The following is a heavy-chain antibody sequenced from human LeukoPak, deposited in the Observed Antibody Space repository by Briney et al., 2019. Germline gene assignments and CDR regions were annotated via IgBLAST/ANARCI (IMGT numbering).Heavy chain of an antibody. V-gene: IGHV3-21*01. J-gene: IGHJ4*02. Sequence: GGSLRLSCAASGFTFSSYSMNWARQAPGKGLEWVSSISSSSSYIYYADSVKGRFTISRDNAKNSLYLQMNSLRAEDTAVYYCVLSGSYRFDYWGQGTLVTVSS. CDR1: GFTFSSYS. D-gene: IGHD1-26*01. CDR2: ISSSSSYI. CDR3: VLSGSYRFDY.